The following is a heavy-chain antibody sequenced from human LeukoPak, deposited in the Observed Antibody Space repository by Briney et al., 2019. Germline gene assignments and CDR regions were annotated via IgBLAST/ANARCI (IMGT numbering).Heavy chain of an antibody. CDR2: IDPSDSYT. J-gene: IGHJ4*02. V-gene: IGHV5-10-1*01. CDR3: ARQGGGYCSSTSCLYYFDY. D-gene: IGHD2-2*03. CDR1: GYSFTSYW. Sequence: GESLKISCKGSGYSFTSYWISWVRQMPGKGLEWMARIDPSDSYTNYSPSFQGHVTISADKSISTAYLQWSSLKASDTAMYYCARQGGGYCSSTSCLYYFDYWGQGTLVTVSS.